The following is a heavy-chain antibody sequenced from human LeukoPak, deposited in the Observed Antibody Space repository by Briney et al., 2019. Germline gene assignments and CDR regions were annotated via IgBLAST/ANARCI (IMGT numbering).Heavy chain of an antibody. CDR1: GGSISSYY. D-gene: IGHD1-26*01. CDR3: AHSKRGGGYYINAFAV. J-gene: IGHJ3*01. V-gene: IGHV4-59*01. CDR2: SYSGGNA. Sequence: SETLSLTCTVSGGSISSYYWSWIRQPPGKGLEWIGYSYSGGNANYNPSLKSRVTISIDTSENQFSLRLTSVTAADTAIYFCAHSKRGGGYYINAFAVWGQGALVTISS.